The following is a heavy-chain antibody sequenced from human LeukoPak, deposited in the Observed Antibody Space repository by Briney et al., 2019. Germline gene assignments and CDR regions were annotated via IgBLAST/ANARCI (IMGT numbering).Heavy chain of an antibody. CDR2: ISYDGSNK. J-gene: IGHJ4*02. Sequence: GGSLRLSCAASGFTFSSYGMHWVRQAPGKGLEWVAVISYDGSNKYYADSVKGRFTISRDNSKNTLYLQMNSLRAEDTAVYYCAKGVYTETTGLFDYWGQGTLVTVSS. V-gene: IGHV3-30*18. CDR1: GFTFSSYG. CDR3: AKGVYTETTGLFDY. D-gene: IGHD1-1*01.